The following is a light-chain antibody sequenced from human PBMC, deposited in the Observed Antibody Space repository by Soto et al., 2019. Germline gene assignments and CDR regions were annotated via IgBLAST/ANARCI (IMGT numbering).Light chain of an antibody. CDR2: AAS. J-gene: IGKJ2*01. Sequence: DIQMTQSPSSLSASVGDRVTITCRASQTISTYLNWYQQEPGKAPKLLIYAASSLQSGVPSRFSGSGSGTDVTLTISSLQPEDCAAYYFQQSHGIPYTFGQGTKLEIK. CDR1: QTISTY. V-gene: IGKV1-39*01. CDR3: QQSHGIPYT.